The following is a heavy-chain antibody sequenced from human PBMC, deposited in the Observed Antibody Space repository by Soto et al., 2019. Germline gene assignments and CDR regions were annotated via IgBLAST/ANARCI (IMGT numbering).Heavy chain of an antibody. CDR2: IFYSGRT. J-gene: IGHJ4*02. CDR3: VRRGSGSYFDH. V-gene: IGHV4-59*12. CDR1: GGSISTYY. D-gene: IGHD3-10*01. Sequence: QVQLQESGPGLVKPSETLSLTCTVSGGSISTYYWNWIRQPPGKGLDWIGYIFYSGRTNYNPSLKSRVTISVDTSKNQFSLKLSSVTSADTAVYYCVRRGSGSYFDHWGQGTPVTVSS.